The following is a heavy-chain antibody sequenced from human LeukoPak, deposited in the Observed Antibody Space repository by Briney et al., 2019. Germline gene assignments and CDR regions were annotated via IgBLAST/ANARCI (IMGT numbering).Heavy chain of an antibody. CDR1: GGSISSYY. J-gene: IGHJ4*02. CDR3: ARDRGWYREYYFDY. CDR2: IYYSGST. V-gene: IGHV4-59*01. Sequence: SETLSLTCTVSGGSISSYYWSWIRQPPGKGLEWIGYIYYSGSTNYNPSLKSRVTISVDTPKNQFSLKLSSVPAADTAVYYCARDRGWYREYYFDYWGQGTLVTVSS. D-gene: IGHD6-19*01.